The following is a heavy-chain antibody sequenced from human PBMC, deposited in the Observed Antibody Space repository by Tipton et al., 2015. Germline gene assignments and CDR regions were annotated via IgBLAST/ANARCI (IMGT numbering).Heavy chain of an antibody. CDR1: GFTFSSYG. CDR3: AKDPKSSGWYGLFDY. D-gene: IGHD6-19*01. V-gene: IGHV3-30*18. CDR2: ISYDGSNK. Sequence: SLRLSCAASGFTFSSYGMHWVRQAPGKGLEWVAVISYDGSNKYYADSVKGRFTISRDNSKNTLYLQMNSLRAEDTAVYYCAKDPKSSGWYGLFDYWGQGTLVTVSS. J-gene: IGHJ4*02.